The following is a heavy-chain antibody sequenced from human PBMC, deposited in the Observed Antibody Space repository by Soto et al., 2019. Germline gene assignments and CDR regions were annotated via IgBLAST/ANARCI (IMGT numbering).Heavy chain of an antibody. CDR2: ISYDGSNR. Sequence: GGSLRLSCAASGFTFSNYGMHWVRQAPGKGLEWVAVISYDGSNREYADSVKGRFTISRDNSKSTLYLQMNSLRAEDTAVYYCAKFLLGEEEDVDCCGQGTLVTVSS. CDR3: AKFLLGEEEDVDC. V-gene: IGHV3-30*18. J-gene: IGHJ4*02. D-gene: IGHD3-9*01. CDR1: GFTFSNYG.